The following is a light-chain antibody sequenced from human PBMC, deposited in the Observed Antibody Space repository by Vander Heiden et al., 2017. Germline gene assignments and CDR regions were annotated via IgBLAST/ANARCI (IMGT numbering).Light chain of an antibody. J-gene: IGKJ2*01. CDR1: QSVSSSY. V-gene: IGKV3-20*01. CDR2: GAS. CDR3: QQFGTSPVT. Sequence: EIVLTQSPGTLSLSPGERATLSCRASQSVSSSYLGWYQQKPGQAPRLLIYGASRRATGIPDGFSGSGSGTDFTLTISRLEPEDFAVYYCQQFGTSPVTFGQGTKVEIK.